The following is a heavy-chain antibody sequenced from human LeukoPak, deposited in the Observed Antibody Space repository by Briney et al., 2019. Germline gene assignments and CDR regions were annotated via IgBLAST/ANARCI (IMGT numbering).Heavy chain of an antibody. J-gene: IGHJ4*02. Sequence: PSETLSLTCAVYGGSFSGYYWSWIRQPPGKGLEWIGEINHSGSTNYNPSLKSRVTISVDTSKNQFSLKLRSVTAADTAMYYCARLWSTDCSGGSCPHQPNSWGQGTLVTVSS. D-gene: IGHD2-15*01. CDR3: ARLWSTDCSGGSCPHQPNS. V-gene: IGHV4-34*01. CDR2: INHSGST. CDR1: GGSFSGYY.